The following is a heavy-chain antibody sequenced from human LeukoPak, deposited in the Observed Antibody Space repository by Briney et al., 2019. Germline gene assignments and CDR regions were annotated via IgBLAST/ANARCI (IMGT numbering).Heavy chain of an antibody. CDR3: ATYCSGGSCYRTAY. J-gene: IGHJ4*02. Sequence: GGSLRLSCAASGFTFSSYSMNWVRQAPGKGLEWVSSISSSSSYIYYADSVKGRFTISRDNAKNSLYLQMNSLRAEDTAVYYCATYCSGGSCYRTAYWGQGTLVTVSS. CDR1: GFTFSSYS. CDR2: ISSSSSYI. D-gene: IGHD2-15*01. V-gene: IGHV3-21*01.